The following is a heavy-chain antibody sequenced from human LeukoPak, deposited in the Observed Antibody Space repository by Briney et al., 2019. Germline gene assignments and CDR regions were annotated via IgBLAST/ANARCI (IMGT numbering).Heavy chain of an antibody. V-gene: IGHV3-48*01. Sequence: PGGSLRLSCAASGFTFSSYSMNWVRQAPGKGLEWVSYISSSSSTIYYADSVKGRFTISRDNAKNSLYLQMSSLRAEDTAVYYCARYHGSGSYYPPNYYGMDVWGQGTTVTVSS. CDR2: ISSSSSTI. CDR3: ARYHGSGSYYPPNYYGMDV. CDR1: GFTFSSYS. D-gene: IGHD3-10*01. J-gene: IGHJ6*02.